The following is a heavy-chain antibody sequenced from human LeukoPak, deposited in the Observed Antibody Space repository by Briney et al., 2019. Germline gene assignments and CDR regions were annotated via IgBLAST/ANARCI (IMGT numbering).Heavy chain of an antibody. D-gene: IGHD3-3*01. Sequence: ASGKVSCKASGYTFTSYGISWVRQAPGQGLEWVGWISAYNGNTNYAQKLQGRVTMTTDTSTSTAYMELRSLRSDDTAVYYCARTPDRNDFWSGSACDYWGQGTLVTVSS. J-gene: IGHJ4*02. V-gene: IGHV1-18*01. CDR2: ISAYNGNT. CDR3: ARTPDRNDFWSGSACDY. CDR1: GYTFTSYG.